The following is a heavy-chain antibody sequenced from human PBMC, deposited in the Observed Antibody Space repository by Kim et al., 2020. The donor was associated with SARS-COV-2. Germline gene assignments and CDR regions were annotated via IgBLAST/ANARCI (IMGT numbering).Heavy chain of an antibody. Sequence: GGSLRLSCAASGFTVSSNYMSWVRQAPGKGLEWVSVIYSGGGTYYADSVKGRFTSSRDNSKNTLYLQMNSLRAEDTAVYYCARDYGDFYFDYWGQGTLVTASS. CDR1: GFTVSSNY. CDR3: ARDYGDFYFDY. J-gene: IGHJ4*02. CDR2: IYSGGGT. D-gene: IGHD4-17*01. V-gene: IGHV3-53*01.